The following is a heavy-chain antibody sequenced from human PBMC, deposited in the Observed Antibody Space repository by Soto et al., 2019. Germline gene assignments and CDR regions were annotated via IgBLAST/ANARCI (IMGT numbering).Heavy chain of an antibody. Sequence: SGPTLVNPTETLTLTCTFSGISLSDSGVAVGWVRQPPGKALEWLALIHWDYDKRYNPTLKSRLTSTKDTPKSQVVDKMTNMDPVDTATYYCAHEGTKIYDEVSGYPYWFDPWGQ. V-gene: IGHV2-5*02. CDR1: GISLSDSGVA. CDR3: AHEGTKIYDEVSGYPYWFDP. J-gene: IGHJ5*02. CDR2: IHWDYDK. D-gene: IGHD3-22*01.